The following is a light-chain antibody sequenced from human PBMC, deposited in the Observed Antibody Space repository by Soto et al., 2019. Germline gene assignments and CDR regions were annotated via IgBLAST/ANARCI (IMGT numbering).Light chain of an antibody. CDR1: SSDVGSYNL. CDR2: EVS. CDR3: CSYAGSSTPYV. V-gene: IGLV2-23*02. Sequence: QSVLTQPASVSGSPGQSITISCTGTSSDVGSYNLVSWYQQHPGKAPKLLIYEVSKRPSGVSNRFSGSKSGNTASLTISGLQAEDEADYYCCSYAGSSTPYVFGIGPKVTVL. J-gene: IGLJ1*01.